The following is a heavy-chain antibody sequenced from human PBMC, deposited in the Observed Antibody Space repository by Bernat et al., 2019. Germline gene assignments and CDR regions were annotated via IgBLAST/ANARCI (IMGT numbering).Heavy chain of an antibody. Sequence: QLQLQESGPGLVKPSETLSLTCTVSGGSISSSSYYWGWIRQPPGKGLEWIGSIYYSGSTYYNPSLKSRVTISVNTSKNQFSLKLSSLTDADAAVYYWSRHVHGYSHSSSVEGGVYYGMDVWGQGTTVTVSS. CDR3: SRHVHGYSHSSSVEGGVYYGMDV. CDR1: GGSISSSSYY. D-gene: IGHD6-6*01. J-gene: IGHJ6*02. V-gene: IGHV4-39*01. CDR2: IYYSGST.